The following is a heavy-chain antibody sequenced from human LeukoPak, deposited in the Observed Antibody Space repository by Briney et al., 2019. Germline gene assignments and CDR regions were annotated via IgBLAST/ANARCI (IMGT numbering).Heavy chain of an antibody. CDR3: ARDPGNSYYYFDH. V-gene: IGHV4-59*01. D-gene: IGHD2/OR15-2a*01. CDR2: IYDSGST. Sequence: PSEPLSLTCTVSGGSINNYFWSWIRQPPGKGLEWIGYIYDSGSTNYNPSLKSRLTISIDTSNNQFSLKLRSVTAADTAVYFCARDPGNSYYYFDHWGQGSLVTVSS. CDR1: GGSINNYF. J-gene: IGHJ4*02.